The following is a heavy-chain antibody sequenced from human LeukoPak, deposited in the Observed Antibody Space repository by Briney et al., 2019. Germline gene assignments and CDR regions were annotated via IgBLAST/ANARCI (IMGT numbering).Heavy chain of an antibody. J-gene: IGHJ1*01. Sequence: QPGGSLRLSCVASGFTFNQYAMSWVRQAPGKGLEWVSTLSGSGGSTYYADSVKGRFTISRGNSKNTLYLQMNSLRAEDTAVYYCAKASHSSSWYWAYFQHWGQGTLVTVSS. CDR2: LSGSGGST. D-gene: IGHD6-13*01. CDR1: GFTFNQYA. CDR3: AKASHSSSWYWAYFQH. V-gene: IGHV3-23*01.